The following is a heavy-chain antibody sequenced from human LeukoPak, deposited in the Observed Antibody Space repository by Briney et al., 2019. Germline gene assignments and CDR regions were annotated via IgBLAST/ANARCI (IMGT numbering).Heavy chain of an antibody. Sequence: GASVKVSCKASGGTFSSYAINWVRQAPGQGLEWMGGITPMFGTAKYAQKFQGRVTITADESTSTAYMELSSLRSEDTAVYYCARDSSEFRSLIFQWGQGTLVTVSS. CDR2: ITPMFGTA. J-gene: IGHJ1*01. CDR1: GGTFSSYA. D-gene: IGHD3-9*01. V-gene: IGHV1-69*13. CDR3: ARDSSEFRSLIFQ.